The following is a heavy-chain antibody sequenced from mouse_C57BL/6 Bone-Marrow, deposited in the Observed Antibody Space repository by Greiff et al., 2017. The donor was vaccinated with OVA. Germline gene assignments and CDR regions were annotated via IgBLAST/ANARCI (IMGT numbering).Heavy chain of an antibody. CDR2: ISSGGSYT. V-gene: IGHV5-6*01. Sequence: EVQLVESGGDLVKPGGSLKLSCAASGFTFSSYGMSWVRQTPDKRLEWVATISSGGSYTYYPDSVKGRFTISRDNAKNTLYLQMSSLKSEDTAMYYCARGGSFAYWGQGTLVTVSA. CDR1: GFTFSSYG. CDR3: ARGGSFAY. J-gene: IGHJ3*01. D-gene: IGHD3-1*01.